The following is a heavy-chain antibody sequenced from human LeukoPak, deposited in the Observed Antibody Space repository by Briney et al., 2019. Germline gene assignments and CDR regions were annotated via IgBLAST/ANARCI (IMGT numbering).Heavy chain of an antibody. CDR3: ARGAAGDGLLWFGEALYYYYGMDV. J-gene: IGHJ6*02. V-gene: IGHV1-46*01. CDR2: INTCGGST. Sequence: ASVKVSCKASGYAFTSYYMHWVRQAPGQGLEWMGIINTCGGSTRYAQKFQGRVTMTTDTSTSTAYMELRSLRSEDTAVYYCARGAAGDGLLWFGEALYYYYGMDVWGQGPTVTVSS. D-gene: IGHD3-10*01. CDR1: GYAFTSYY.